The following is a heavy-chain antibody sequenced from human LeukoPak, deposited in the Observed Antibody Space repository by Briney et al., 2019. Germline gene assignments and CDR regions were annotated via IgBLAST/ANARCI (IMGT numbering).Heavy chain of an antibody. V-gene: IGHV6-1*01. CDR2: TYYRSKWYN. CDR1: GDSVSTNSAA. J-gene: IGHJ4*02. CDR3: ARDKGGSGYDHLDS. D-gene: IGHD5-12*01. Sequence: SQTLSLTCAISGDSVSTNSAAWNWISQSPSRGLEWLGRTYYRSKWYNDYAVSVKSRITINPDTSKHQFSLQLNSVTPEDTAGYYCARDKGGSGYDHLDSWGQGTLVTVSS.